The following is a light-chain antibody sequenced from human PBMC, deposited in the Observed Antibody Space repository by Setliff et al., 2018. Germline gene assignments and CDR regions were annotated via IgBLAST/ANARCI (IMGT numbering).Light chain of an antibody. Sequence: QSALTQPPSASGSPGQSVTITCTGTRSDVGGYDYVAWYQQHPGKVPKLIIYEVSKRPSGVPDRFSGSKYSNTASLTVSGLQAEDEADYYRSSYAGGNNVLFAGGTKVTVL. CDR1: RSDVGGYDY. CDR2: EVS. CDR3: SSYAGGNNVL. V-gene: IGLV2-8*01. J-gene: IGLJ2*01.